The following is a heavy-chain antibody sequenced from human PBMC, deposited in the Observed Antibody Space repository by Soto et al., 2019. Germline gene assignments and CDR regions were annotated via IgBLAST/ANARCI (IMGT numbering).Heavy chain of an antibody. CDR1: GFTFSTYG. CDR2: ISYDGNNK. J-gene: IGHJ4*02. D-gene: IGHD1-1*01. Sequence: QVQLVESGGGVVQPGRSLRLSCAASGFTFSTYGMHWVRQAPGKGLEWVAVISYDGNNKYYADSVKGRFTISRDNSKNTPYLQMSSLRAEDTAVYYCAKSVYNWNDGFFDYWGQGTLVTVSS. V-gene: IGHV3-30*18. CDR3: AKSVYNWNDGFFDY.